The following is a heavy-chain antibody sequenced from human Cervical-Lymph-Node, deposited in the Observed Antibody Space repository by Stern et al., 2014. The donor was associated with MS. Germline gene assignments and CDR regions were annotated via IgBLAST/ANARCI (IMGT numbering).Heavy chain of an antibody. Sequence: QLQLQESGPGLVKPSETLSLTCTVSGGSISSYYWSWIRQPPGKGLAWIGYISYSGSTIYNPSLKSRVTISVDTSKNQFSLKLSSVTAADTAVYYCARGDYYDSSGYYSGYYFDYWGQGTLVTVSS. J-gene: IGHJ4*02. CDR2: ISYSGST. D-gene: IGHD3-22*01. CDR3: ARGDYYDSSGYYSGYYFDY. V-gene: IGHV4-59*01. CDR1: GGSISSYY.